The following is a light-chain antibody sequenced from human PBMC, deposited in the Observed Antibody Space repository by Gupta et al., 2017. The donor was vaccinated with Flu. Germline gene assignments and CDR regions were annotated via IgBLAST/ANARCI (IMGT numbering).Light chain of an antibody. CDR1: QSSSTW. CDR2: KAS. Sequence: DIQMTLSPSTLSASVGDRVIITCRASQSSSTWLAWYQQKPGKAPKLLIYKASNLENGVPSRFSGSGSGTEFTLTISSLQPDDCATYYCQQYNNTFGQGTKVEIK. V-gene: IGKV1-5*03. CDR3: QQYNNT. J-gene: IGKJ2*01.